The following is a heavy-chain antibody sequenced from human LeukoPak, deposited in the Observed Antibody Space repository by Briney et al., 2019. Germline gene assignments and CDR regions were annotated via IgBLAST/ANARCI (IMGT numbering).Heavy chain of an antibody. CDR2: ISAYNGNT. CDR1: GYTFTSYG. V-gene: IGHV1-18*01. CDR3: ARVWYYDFWSGYPIDY. D-gene: IGHD3-3*01. J-gene: IGHJ4*02. Sequence: ASVKVSCKASGYTFTSYGISWVRQAPGQGLEWMGWISAYNGNTNYAQKLQGRVTMTTDTSTSTAYMELRSLRSDDTAVYYCARVWYYDFWSGYPIDYWGQGTLVTVSS.